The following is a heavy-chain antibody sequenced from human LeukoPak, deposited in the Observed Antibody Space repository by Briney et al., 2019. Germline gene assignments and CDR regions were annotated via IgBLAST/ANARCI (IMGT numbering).Heavy chain of an antibody. J-gene: IGHJ3*02. V-gene: IGHV3-7*01. Sequence: GGSLRLSCVASGFTFSSYWMTWVRQAPGKGLEWVANIKTDGSQIYYVDSVKGRFTISRDNAKNSLYLQMNSLRAEDTAVYYCAREGYGDYSQPHDAFDIWGQGTMVTVSS. CDR1: GFTFSSYW. D-gene: IGHD4-17*01. CDR2: IKTDGSQI. CDR3: AREGYGDYSQPHDAFDI.